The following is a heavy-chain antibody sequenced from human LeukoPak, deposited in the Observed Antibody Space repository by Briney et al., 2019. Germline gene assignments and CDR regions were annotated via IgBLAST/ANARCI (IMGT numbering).Heavy chain of an antibody. D-gene: IGHD3-10*01. V-gene: IGHV3-21*01. CDR2: ISSSSSNYI. CDR3: ARDLNVGGYGSGSYPLDY. Sequence: PEGSLRLSCAASGFTFSSYSMNWVRQAPGKGLEWVSSISSSSSNYIYYADSVKGRFTISRDNAKNSLYLQMNSLRAEDTAVYYCARDLNVGGYGSGSYPLDYWGQGTLVTVSS. J-gene: IGHJ4*02. CDR1: GFTFSSYS.